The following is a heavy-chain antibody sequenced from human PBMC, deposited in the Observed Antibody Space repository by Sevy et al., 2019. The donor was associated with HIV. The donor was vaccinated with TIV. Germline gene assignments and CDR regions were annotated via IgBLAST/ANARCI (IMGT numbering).Heavy chain of an antibody. V-gene: IGHV3-53*01. CDR2: IYSGGST. Sequence: GGSPRLSCAASGFTVSSNYMSWVRQAPGKGLEWVSVIYSGGSTYYADSVKGRFTISRDNSKNTLYLQMNSLRAEDTAVYYCARGLRDGLLWFGELRHWGQGTLVTVSS. J-gene: IGHJ4*02. CDR3: ARGLRDGLLWFGELRH. CDR1: GFTVSSNY. D-gene: IGHD3-10*01.